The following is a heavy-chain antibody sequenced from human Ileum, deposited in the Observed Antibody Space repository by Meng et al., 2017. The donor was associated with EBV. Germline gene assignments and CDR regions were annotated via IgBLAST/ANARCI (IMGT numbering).Heavy chain of an antibody. V-gene: IGHV4-39*01. J-gene: IGHJ4*02. D-gene: IGHD1-14*01. CDR3: ARHHHSPTFDY. CDR2: VIYSGPT. Sequence: HLQLQTCGPGLGNPSDTLSLTCTVSGGSSSSSSYYWAWIRQPPGEGLEWIGSVIYSGPTYYTSSLKSRVSISVDTSKNHFSLKLSSVTAADTAVYYCARHHHSPTFDYWGQGTLVTVSS. CDR1: GGSSSSSSYY.